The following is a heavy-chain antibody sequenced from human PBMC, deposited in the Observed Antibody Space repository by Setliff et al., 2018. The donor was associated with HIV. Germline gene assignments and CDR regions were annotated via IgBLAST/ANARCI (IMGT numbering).Heavy chain of an antibody. Sequence: SETLSLTCAVSGDSMSSGDYSWNWIRQSPGKGLEWIGYIYPSGRTYYNPSLKNRVTMSIDMSKNHFSLNLSSVTAADTAVYYCCRSMTTVLEDAFDIWGQGAMVTVSS. J-gene: IGHJ3*02. CDR1: GDSMSSGDYS. CDR2: IYPSGRT. D-gene: IGHD4-17*01. CDR3: CRSMTTVLEDAFDI. V-gene: IGHV4-30-2*06.